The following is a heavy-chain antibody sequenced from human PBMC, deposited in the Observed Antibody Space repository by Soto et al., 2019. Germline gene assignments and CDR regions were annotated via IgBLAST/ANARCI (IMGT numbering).Heavy chain of an antibody. J-gene: IGHJ4*02. CDR3: ARGSGIVALPGELEDVNYDF. CDR1: GQSFSGPP. CDR2: TSESGST. V-gene: IGHV4-34*01. Sequence: QVQLQQWGAGLVKPSETLSLSCAVYGQSFSGPPWAWIPQPPGKGLEWVGGTSESGSTYYNPSLKSRVTISTDTSKNQFSLKLNSVTAADTAAYFCARGSGIVALPGELEDVNYDFWGQGTLVNVSS. D-gene: IGHD1-1*01.